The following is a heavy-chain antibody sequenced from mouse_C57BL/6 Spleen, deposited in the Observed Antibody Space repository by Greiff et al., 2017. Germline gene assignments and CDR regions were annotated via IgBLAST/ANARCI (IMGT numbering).Heavy chain of an antibody. D-gene: IGHD1-1*01. Sequence: VQLNESGAELVKPGASVKMSCKASGYTFTTYPIEWMKQNHGKSLEWIGNFHPYNDDTKYNEKFKGKATLTVEKSSSTVYLELSRLTSDDSAVYYCARRVYYGSSYGAMDYWGQGTSVTVSS. J-gene: IGHJ4*01. V-gene: IGHV1-47*01. CDR2: FHPYNDDT. CDR1: GYTFTTYP. CDR3: ARRVYYGSSYGAMDY.